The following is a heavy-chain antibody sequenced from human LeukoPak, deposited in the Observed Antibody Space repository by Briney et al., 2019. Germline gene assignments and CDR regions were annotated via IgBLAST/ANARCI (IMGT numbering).Heavy chain of an antibody. Sequence: SETLSLTCTVSGGSVSGYSWSWIRQPPGKGLEWIGYFYYSGSTNYNPSLKSRVTISVDTSKSQFSLKLSSVTAADTAVYYCARVAGYGGTIDYWGQGTLVTVSS. CDR2: FYYSGST. D-gene: IGHD4-23*01. CDR3: ARVAGYGGTIDY. J-gene: IGHJ4*02. CDR1: GGSVSGYS. V-gene: IGHV4-59*02.